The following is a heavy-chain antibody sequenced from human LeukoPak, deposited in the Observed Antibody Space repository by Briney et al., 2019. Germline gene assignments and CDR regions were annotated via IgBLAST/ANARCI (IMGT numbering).Heavy chain of an antibody. CDR1: GFTFNSYW. D-gene: IGHD3-10*01. CDR3: ARGLRGTWGLDGY. V-gene: IGHV3-7*01. CDR2: INQDGSEK. J-gene: IGHJ4*02. Sequence: QPGGSLRLSCAASGFTFNSYWMSWVRQTPEKGLEWVANINQDGSEKYYVDSVKGRFTISRDNAKSSLFLQMNSLRAEDTAVYYCARGLRGTWGLDGYWGQGTLVTVSS.